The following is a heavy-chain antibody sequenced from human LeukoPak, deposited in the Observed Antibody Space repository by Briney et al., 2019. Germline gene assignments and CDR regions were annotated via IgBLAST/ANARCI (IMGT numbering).Heavy chain of an antibody. CDR3: VAKGC. CDR2: MNTNSGNT. CDR1: GYTFTSYA. J-gene: IGHJ4*02. V-gene: IGHV1-8*02. Sequence: ASVKVSCKASGYTFTSYAMNWVRQAPGQGLEWMGWMNTNSGNTGHAQRLQGRVTMTRNTSISTAYMELSSLRSDDTAVYYCVAKGCWGQGTLVTVSS.